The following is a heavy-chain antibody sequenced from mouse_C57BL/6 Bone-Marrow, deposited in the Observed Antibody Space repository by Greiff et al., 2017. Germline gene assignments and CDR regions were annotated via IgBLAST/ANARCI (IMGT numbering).Heavy chain of an antibody. D-gene: IGHD3-1*01. J-gene: IGHJ1*03. V-gene: IGHV1-81*01. CDR3: ARRALDV. Sequence: VQLQQSGAELARPGASVKLSCKASGYTFTSYGISWVKQRTGQGFEWIGEIYPRSGNTYYNEKFKGKATLTADKSSSTAYMELRSLTSEDSAVYFCARRALDVWGTGTTVTVSS. CDR1: GYTFTSYG. CDR2: IYPRSGNT.